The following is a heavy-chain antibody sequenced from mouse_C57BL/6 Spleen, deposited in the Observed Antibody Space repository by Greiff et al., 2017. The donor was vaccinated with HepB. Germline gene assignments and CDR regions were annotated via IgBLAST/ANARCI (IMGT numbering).Heavy chain of an antibody. D-gene: IGHD2-5*01. CDR1: GYTFTSYG. CDR2: IYPRSGNT. J-gene: IGHJ4*01. CDR3: ASYYSNWAMDY. V-gene: IGHV1-81*01. Sequence: QVQLKESGAELARPGASVKLSCKASGYTFTSYGISWVKQRTGQGLEWIGEIYPRSGNTYYNEKFKGKATLTADKSSSTAYMELRSLTSEDSAVYFCASYYSNWAMDYWGQGTSVTVSS.